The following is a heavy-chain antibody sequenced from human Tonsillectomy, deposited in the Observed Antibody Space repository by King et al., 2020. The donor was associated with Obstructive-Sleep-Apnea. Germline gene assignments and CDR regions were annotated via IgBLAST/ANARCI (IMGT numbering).Heavy chain of an antibody. Sequence: QLVQSGGGLVQPGRSLRLSCTASGFIFGDYAMIWFRQAPGKGLERVGRIRSKAYGGTTEYAASVDGRFTISRHDSESIAFMQMNSLKTEYTAVYYCSRAGKPPYFDNWGQGSLVIVSS. V-gene: IGHV3-49*03. CDR3: SRAGKPPYFDN. J-gene: IGHJ4*02. CDR1: GFIFGDYA. CDR2: IRSKAYGGTT.